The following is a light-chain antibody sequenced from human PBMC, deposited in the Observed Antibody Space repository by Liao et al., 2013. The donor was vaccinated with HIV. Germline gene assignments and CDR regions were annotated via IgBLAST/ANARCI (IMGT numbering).Light chain of an antibody. Sequence: SYELTQPPSVSVAPGKTASITCGGNNIGSKSVHWYQQMPGQAPVLVIYYDGGRPSGIPERISGSNSGNTATLTISRVEAGDEADYYCQAWDSGTALYTFGTGTKVTVL. V-gene: IGLV3-21*01. CDR2: YDG. CDR3: QAWDSGTALYT. CDR1: NIGSKS. J-gene: IGLJ1*01.